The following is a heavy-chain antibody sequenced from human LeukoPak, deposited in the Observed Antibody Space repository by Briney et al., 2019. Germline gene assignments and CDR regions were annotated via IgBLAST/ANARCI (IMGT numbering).Heavy chain of an antibody. CDR1: GGSISSYY. CDR3: ARGPVRGVIPTGIDY. D-gene: IGHD3-10*01. J-gene: IGHJ4*02. V-gene: IGHV4-59*01. CDR2: IYYSGST. Sequence: PSETLSLTCTVSGGSISSYYWSWIRQPPGKGLEWIGYIYYSGSTNYNPSLKSRVTISVDTSKNQFSLKLSSVTAADTAVYYCARGPVRGVIPTGIDYWGQGTLVTVSS.